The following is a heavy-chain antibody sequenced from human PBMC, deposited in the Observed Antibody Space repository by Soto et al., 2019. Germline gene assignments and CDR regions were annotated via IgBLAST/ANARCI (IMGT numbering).Heavy chain of an antibody. CDR1: GGSISSNSYY. Sequence: QLQLQESGPGLVKPSETLSLTCTVSGGSISSNSYYWGWIRQPPGQGLEWIGSIYCSGSTYYNPSLQRRATISVYTSKNQFSLKLSSVTAADTAVYYCSRHNKKPVSKAMDVWGQGTTVTVSS. D-gene: IGHD4-4*01. V-gene: IGHV4-39*01. J-gene: IGHJ6*02. CDR3: SRHNKKPVSKAMDV. CDR2: IYCSGST.